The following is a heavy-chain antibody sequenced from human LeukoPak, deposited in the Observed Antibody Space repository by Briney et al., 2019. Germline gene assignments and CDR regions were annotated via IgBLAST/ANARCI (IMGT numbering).Heavy chain of an antibody. D-gene: IGHD6-13*01. CDR1: GFTFSSYG. Sequence: TGGSLRLSCVASGFTFSSYGMHWVRQAPGKGLEWVAVTSFDGSNKYYSDSVKGRFTISGDNSKTTLYLQMNSLRAEDTAVYYCAKDQLDRHYYYSVDVWGQGTTVTVSS. J-gene: IGHJ6*02. CDR3: AKDQLDRHYYYSVDV. V-gene: IGHV3-30*18. CDR2: TSFDGSNK.